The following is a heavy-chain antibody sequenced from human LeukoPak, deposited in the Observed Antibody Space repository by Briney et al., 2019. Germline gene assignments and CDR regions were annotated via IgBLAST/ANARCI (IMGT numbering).Heavy chain of an antibody. J-gene: IGHJ4*02. D-gene: IGHD3-22*01. V-gene: IGHV1-2*02. Sequence: GASVKVSCKASGYTFTGYYMHWVRQAPGQGLEWMGWINPNSGGTNYAQKFQGRVTMTRDTSITTAYMELSRLRSDDTALYYCARRMYYYDSRGYTYYFDNWGQGTLVTVSS. CDR2: INPNSGGT. CDR1: GYTFTGYY. CDR3: ARRMYYYDSRGYTYYFDN.